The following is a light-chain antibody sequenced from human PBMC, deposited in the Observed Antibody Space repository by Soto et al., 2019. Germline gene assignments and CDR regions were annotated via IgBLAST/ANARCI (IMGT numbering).Light chain of an antibody. CDR1: SGHGSYG. Sequence: QLVLTQSPSASASLGASVKLTCTLSSGHGSYGIAWHQQQPGKGPRYLMKVNSDGSHSKGDGIPDRFSGSSSGAERYLTISSLQSEDEADYYCQTWGTGIAVFGGGTQLTVL. CDR2: VNSDGSH. V-gene: IGLV4-69*01. J-gene: IGLJ7*01. CDR3: QTWGTGIAV.